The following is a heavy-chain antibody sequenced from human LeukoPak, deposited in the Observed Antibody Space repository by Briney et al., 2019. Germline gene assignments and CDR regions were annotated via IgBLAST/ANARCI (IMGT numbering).Heavy chain of an antibody. Sequence: PGGSLRLSCAASGFIFSTYAMSWVRRAPGKGLEWVSAISRDGGSTWYADSVEGRFTISRDNAKNSLYLQMNSLRAEDTAVYYCAISSGGSCYQWGQGTLVTVSS. CDR1: GFIFSTYA. CDR3: AISSGGSCYQ. D-gene: IGHD2-15*01. J-gene: IGHJ4*02. V-gene: IGHV3-23*01. CDR2: ISRDGGST.